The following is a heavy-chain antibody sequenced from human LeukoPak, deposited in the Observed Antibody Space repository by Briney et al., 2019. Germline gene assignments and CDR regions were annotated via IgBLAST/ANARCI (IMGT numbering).Heavy chain of an antibody. CDR1: GYTFTSYY. CDR2: INPSGGST. V-gene: IGHV1-46*01. Sequence: GASVKASCKASGYTFTSYYMHWVRQAPGQELEWMGIINPSGGSTSYAQKFQGRVTMTRDTSTSTVYMELSSLRSEDTAVYYCARVDLWFGELGWGQGTLVTVSS. J-gene: IGHJ4*02. CDR3: ARVDLWFGELG. D-gene: IGHD3-10*01.